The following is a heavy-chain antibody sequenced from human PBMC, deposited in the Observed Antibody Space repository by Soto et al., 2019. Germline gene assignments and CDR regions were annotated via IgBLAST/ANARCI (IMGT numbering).Heavy chain of an antibody. Sequence: SETLSLTCTVSGGSISSYYWSWIRQPPGKGLEWIGYIYYSGSTNYNPSLKSRVTISVDTSKNQFSLKLSSVTAADTAVYYCAAYCSGGSCYPWGMDVWGQGTTVTVSS. D-gene: IGHD2-15*01. CDR3: AAYCSGGSCYPWGMDV. CDR1: GGSISSYY. CDR2: IYYSGST. V-gene: IGHV4-59*01. J-gene: IGHJ6*02.